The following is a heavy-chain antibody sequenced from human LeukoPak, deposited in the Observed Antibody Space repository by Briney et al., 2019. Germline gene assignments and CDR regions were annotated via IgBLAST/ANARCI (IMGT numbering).Heavy chain of an antibody. CDR3: ARVSEQLGGDWFDP. Sequence: ASVKVSCKASGYTFTGYYMHWVRQAPGQGLEWMGWINPNSGGTNYAQKFQGRVTMTRDTSISTAYMELSRLRSDDTAVYYCARVSEQLGGDWFDPWGQGTLVTVSS. CDR1: GYTFTGYY. D-gene: IGHD6-6*01. V-gene: IGHV1-2*02. J-gene: IGHJ5*02. CDR2: INPNSGGT.